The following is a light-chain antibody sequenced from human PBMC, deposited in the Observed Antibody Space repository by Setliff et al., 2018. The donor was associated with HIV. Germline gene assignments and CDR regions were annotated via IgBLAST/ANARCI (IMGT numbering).Light chain of an antibody. Sequence: QSVLTQPPSVSAAPGQKVTISCAGSSSNIGESYVSWYQQLPGKAPKLLIYDNDKRPSGIADRFSGSKSGTSATLGISGLQTGDEADYYCGTWDTSLSAGVFGGGTKVTVL. CDR2: DND. CDR1: SSNIGESY. V-gene: IGLV1-51*01. CDR3: GTWDTSLSAGV. J-gene: IGLJ2*01.